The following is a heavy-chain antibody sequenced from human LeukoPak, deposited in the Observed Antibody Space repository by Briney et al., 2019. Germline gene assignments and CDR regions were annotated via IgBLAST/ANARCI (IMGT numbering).Heavy chain of an antibody. J-gene: IGHJ5*02. Sequence: GGSLRLSCAASGFSLSSSWMSGVRQAPGKGLEWVANIKLDGSETYYVDSVKGRITISRDNAKNSVYLQMNSLRVEDTAVYYCARDQVGDFDHWGQGTLVTVSS. CDR3: ARDQVGDFDH. V-gene: IGHV3-7*01. CDR2: IKLDGSET. CDR1: GFSLSSSW. D-gene: IGHD1-26*01.